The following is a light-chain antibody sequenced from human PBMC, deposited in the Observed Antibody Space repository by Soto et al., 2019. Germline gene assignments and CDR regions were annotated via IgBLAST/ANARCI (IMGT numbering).Light chain of an antibody. Sequence: DIQLTQSPSFLSASVGDRVTITCRASQDISSHLAWYQQKPGKAPKLLIYSASTLQSGVPSRFSGSESGTEFTLTISSLQPEDFATYYCLQFKSYPRTVGGGTKVDIK. CDR1: QDISSH. J-gene: IGKJ4*01. V-gene: IGKV1-9*01. CDR2: SAS. CDR3: LQFKSYPRT.